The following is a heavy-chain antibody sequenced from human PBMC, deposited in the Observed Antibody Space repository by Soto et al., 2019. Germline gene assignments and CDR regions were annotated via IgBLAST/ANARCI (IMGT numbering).Heavy chain of an antibody. D-gene: IGHD2-2*01. CDR3: AKHKVEYANAGVIS. CDR1: GASINTRPYY. CDR2: VFSTGST. V-gene: IGHV4-39*01. Sequence: QLQLQESGPGLVKPSETLSLTCRVSGASINTRPYYWGWIRQPPGGGLEWIGSVFSTGSTYNNPPLKGRVTVSLDASGIEVPLKVYSVTAANTAVYYCAKHKVEYANAGVISWGLGNL. J-gene: IGHJ4*02.